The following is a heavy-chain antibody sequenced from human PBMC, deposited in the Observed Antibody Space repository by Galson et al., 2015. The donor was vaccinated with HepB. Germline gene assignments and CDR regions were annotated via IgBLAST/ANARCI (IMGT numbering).Heavy chain of an antibody. D-gene: IGHD6-6*01. J-gene: IGHJ4*02. Sequence: SVKVSCKASGYTFTKFGISWVRQAPGQGLEWMAWISGYNGNTHYAQKFQGRVTMTTDTSTSTAYMELRSLTSDDTAVYYCATARYSTSPPDNWGQGTLVTVSS. CDR1: GYTFTKFG. V-gene: IGHV1-18*01. CDR2: ISGYNGNT. CDR3: ATARYSTSPPDN.